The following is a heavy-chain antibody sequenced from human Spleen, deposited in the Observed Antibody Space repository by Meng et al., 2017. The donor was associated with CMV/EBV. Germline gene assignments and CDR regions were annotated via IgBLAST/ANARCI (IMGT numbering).Heavy chain of an antibody. V-gene: IGHV3-23*01. Sequence: GGSLRLSCAASGFTFSNYAMNWVRQAPGKGLEWVSSIGGSGDSTYYADSVKGRFTISRDNAKNSLYLQMNSLRAEDTAVYYCARDRAPSSSSTEFDYWGQGTLVTVSS. CDR1: GFTFSNYA. J-gene: IGHJ4*02. CDR3: ARDRAPSSSSTEFDY. D-gene: IGHD6-13*01. CDR2: IGGSGDST.